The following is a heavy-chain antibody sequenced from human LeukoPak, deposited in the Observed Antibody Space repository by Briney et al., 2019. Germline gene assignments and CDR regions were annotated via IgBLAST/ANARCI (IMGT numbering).Heavy chain of an antibody. CDR2: IYTSSGN. V-gene: IGHV4-4*07. CDR3: ARGGSIFGVGTDAEYYFDY. D-gene: IGHD3-3*01. CDR1: SGSINSYY. J-gene: IGHJ4*02. Sequence: SETLSLTXTVSSGSINSYYWRWLAPPAGKGRVGMRRIYTSSGNTYNHSLKSRVSMSVDTSKNQFSLKLSSVTAADTAVYYCARGGSIFGVGTDAEYYFDYWGQGTLVTVSS.